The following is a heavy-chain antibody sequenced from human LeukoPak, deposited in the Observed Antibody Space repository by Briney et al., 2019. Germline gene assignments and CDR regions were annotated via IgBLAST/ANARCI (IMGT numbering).Heavy chain of an antibody. CDR2: IDISGGST. J-gene: IGHJ4*02. CDR1: RFSFSSHA. CDR3: ANEVRPNDY. Sequence: PGRSLRLSCAASRFSFSSHAMCWVSQAPGKGLEWVSSIDISGGSTYYADSVQGRFTISRDNSKNTLYLQMNSLRAEDTALYYCANEVRPNDYWGQGTLVTVSS. D-gene: IGHD1-1*01. V-gene: IGHV3-23*01.